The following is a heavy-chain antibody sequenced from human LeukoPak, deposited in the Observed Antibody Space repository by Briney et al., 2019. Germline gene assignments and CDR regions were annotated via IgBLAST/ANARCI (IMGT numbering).Heavy chain of an antibody. D-gene: IGHD3-9*01. CDR3: ARDPGQYYDILTGYYTPYYFDY. V-gene: IGHV1-18*01. Sequence: ASVKVSCKASGYTFTSYGVSWVRQAPGQGLEWMGWISTYNADTDYAQKFQGRVTMTTETSTSTAYMELRSLTSDDTAVYYCARDPGQYYDILTGYYTPYYFDYWGQGTLVTVSS. CDR1: GYTFTSYG. J-gene: IGHJ4*02. CDR2: ISTYNADT.